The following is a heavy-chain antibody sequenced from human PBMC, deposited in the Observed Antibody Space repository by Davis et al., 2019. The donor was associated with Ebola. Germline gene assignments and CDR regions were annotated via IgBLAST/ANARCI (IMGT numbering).Heavy chain of an antibody. J-gene: IGHJ4*02. D-gene: IGHD3-16*01. CDR2: IYYSGST. CDR3: ARLSEATAGGGIDY. Sequence: MPSETLSLTCTVSGGSISSYYWSWIRQPPGKGLEWIGYIYYSGSTNYNPSLKSRVTISVDTSKNQFSLKLSSVTAADTAVYYCARLSEATAGGGIDYWGQETLVTVSS. CDR1: GGSISSYY. V-gene: IGHV4-59*08.